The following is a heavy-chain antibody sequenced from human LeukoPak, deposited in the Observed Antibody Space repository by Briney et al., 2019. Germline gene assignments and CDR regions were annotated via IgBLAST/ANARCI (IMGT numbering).Heavy chain of an antibody. CDR3: ARGIIVGATWGENYNCFDP. CDR2: INHSGST. V-gene: IGHV4-34*01. Sequence: PSETLSLACAVYGGSFSGYYWSWIRQPPGKGLEWIGEINHSGSTNYNPSLKSRVTISVGTSKNQFSLKLSSVTAADTAVYYCARGIIVGATWGENYNCFDPWGQGTLVTVSS. D-gene: IGHD1-26*01. CDR1: GGSFSGYY. J-gene: IGHJ5*02.